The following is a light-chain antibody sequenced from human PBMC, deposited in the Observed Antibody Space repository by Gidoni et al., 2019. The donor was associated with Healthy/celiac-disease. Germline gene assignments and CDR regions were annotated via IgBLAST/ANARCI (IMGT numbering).Light chain of an antibody. Sequence: QSVLTQPPSESGTPGQRVTIACSGSSSNIGSNTVNWYQQLPGTAPKLLIHSNNQRPSGVPDRFSGSKSGTSASLAISGLQSEDEADYYCAAWDDSLNGRVFGGGTKLTVL. CDR2: SNN. V-gene: IGLV1-44*01. CDR1: SSNIGSNT. CDR3: AAWDDSLNGRV. J-gene: IGLJ3*02.